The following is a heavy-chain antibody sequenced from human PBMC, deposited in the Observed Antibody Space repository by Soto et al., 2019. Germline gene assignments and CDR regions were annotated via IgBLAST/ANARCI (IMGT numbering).Heavy chain of an antibody. V-gene: IGHV3-30*18. J-gene: IGHJ6*02. D-gene: IGHD3-3*01. CDR2: ISYDGSNK. CDR3: AKDPTYDFWSGRPPGGMDV. CDR1: GFTFSSYG. Sequence: GGSLRLSCAASGFTFSSYGMHWVRQAPGKGLEWVAVISYDGSNKYYADSVKGRFTISRDNSKNTLYLQMNSLRAEDTAVYYCAKDPTYDFWSGRPPGGMDVWGQGTTVTVSS.